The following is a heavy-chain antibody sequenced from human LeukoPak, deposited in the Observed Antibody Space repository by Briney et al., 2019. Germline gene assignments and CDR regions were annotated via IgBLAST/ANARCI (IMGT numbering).Heavy chain of an antibody. CDR2: IKEDGSEE. J-gene: IGHJ4*02. Sequence: GGSLRLSCAASGFSFSSFWMTWVRQAPGKGLEWVANIKEDGSEENYVASVKGRFTISRDDAKNSLSLQMNSLRAEDTAVYFCAREAGYDYYIDYWGQGTLVTVSS. V-gene: IGHV3-7*01. D-gene: IGHD5-12*01. CDR3: AREAGYDYYIDY. CDR1: GFSFSSFW.